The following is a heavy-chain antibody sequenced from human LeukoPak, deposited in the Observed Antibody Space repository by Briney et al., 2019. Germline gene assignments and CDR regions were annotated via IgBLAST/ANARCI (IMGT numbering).Heavy chain of an antibody. CDR2: IKQDGSES. CDR1: GFTFSDYW. J-gene: IGHJ4*02. Sequence: PGGSLRLSCAAAGFTFSDYWMTWVRQFPGQGLERVANIKQDGSESYYVDSLKGRFTISRDNAKQSLYLDMDSLGVEDTAVYYCARVGAWDLQRVFDHWGQGALVTVSS. CDR3: ARVGAWDLQRVFDH. D-gene: IGHD3-16*01. V-gene: IGHV3-7*01.